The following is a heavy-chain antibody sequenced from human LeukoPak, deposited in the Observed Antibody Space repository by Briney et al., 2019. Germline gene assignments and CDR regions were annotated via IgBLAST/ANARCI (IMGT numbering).Heavy chain of an antibody. Sequence: GGSLRLSCAASGFAFSSYAMSWVRQAPGKGLEWVSAISGSGGSTYYADSVKGRFTISRDNSKNTLYLQMNSLRAEDTAVYYCAKVFDYVWGSYRLGAFDYWGQGTLVTVSS. CDR1: GFAFSSYA. CDR3: AKVFDYVWGSYRLGAFDY. V-gene: IGHV3-23*01. CDR2: ISGSGGST. D-gene: IGHD3-16*02. J-gene: IGHJ4*02.